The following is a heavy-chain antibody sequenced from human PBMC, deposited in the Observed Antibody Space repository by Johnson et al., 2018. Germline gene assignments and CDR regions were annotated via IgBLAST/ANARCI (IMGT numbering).Heavy chain of an antibody. V-gene: IGHV3-74*01. Sequence: EVQLVESGGGLVQARVSLRLSCAASGFSFSTYFMYWVRQAPGKGLQWVARIYPDGSATGYADSVKGRFAISRDNAKNKLYLQMNNLRVEDTAVYYWASYNWGRPLDVWGKGTLVTVSS. CDR3: ASYNWGRPLDV. J-gene: IGHJ4*02. CDR1: GFSFSTYF. D-gene: IGHD7-27*01. CDR2: IYPDGSAT.